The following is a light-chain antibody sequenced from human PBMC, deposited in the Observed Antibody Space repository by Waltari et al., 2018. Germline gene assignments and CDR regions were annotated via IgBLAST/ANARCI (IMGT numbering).Light chain of an antibody. CDR2: EVN. V-gene: IGLV2-23*02. Sequence: QSALTQPASVSGSPGQSITISCTGTNNDIGSYNLVSWYQQHPGKAPKVIIFEVNKRPSGVSNRFSGSKSGNTASLTVSGLHPEDEADYYCCSYAGTPRVVFGGGTMLTVL. CDR3: CSYAGTPRVV. CDR1: NNDIGSYNL. J-gene: IGLJ2*01.